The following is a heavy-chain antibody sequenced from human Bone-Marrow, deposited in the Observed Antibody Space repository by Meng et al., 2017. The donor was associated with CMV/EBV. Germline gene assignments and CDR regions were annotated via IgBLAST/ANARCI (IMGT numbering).Heavy chain of an antibody. V-gene: IGHV3-23*03. D-gene: IGHD1-26*01. CDR1: GFIFTTYP. J-gene: IGHJ4*02. CDR2: IYGGGSRT. CDR3: ARDHPGGGATDY. Sequence: GESLKISCAASGFIFTTYPMSWVRQTRGKGLEWVSVIYGGGSRTYYADSVKGRFTISRDDSKNMLYLQMNSLRAEDTAIYYCARDHPGGGATDYWGQGTLVTVSS.